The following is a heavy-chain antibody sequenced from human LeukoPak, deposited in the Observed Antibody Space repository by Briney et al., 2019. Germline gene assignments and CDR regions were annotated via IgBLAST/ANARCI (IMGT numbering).Heavy chain of an antibody. CDR2: IRGSGGVT. V-gene: IGHV3-23*01. CDR3: AKGVPGSGWYSGFDAFDI. CDR1: GFTFSSHA. J-gene: IGHJ3*02. D-gene: IGHD6-19*01. Sequence: GGSLRLSCAASGFTFSSHAMSWVRQAPGKGLEWVSGIRGSGGVTYYADSVKGRFSISRDNSKNTVYLLMNSLRVEDTAVYFCAKGVPGSGWYSGFDAFDIWGQGTMVTVS.